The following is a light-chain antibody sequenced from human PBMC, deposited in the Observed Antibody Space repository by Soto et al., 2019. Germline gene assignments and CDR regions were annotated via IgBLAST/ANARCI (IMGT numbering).Light chain of an antibody. CDR3: QQYNDYSN. CDR1: QSISTW. Sequence: DIPITQSPSTLSASVGDRVTITCRASQSISTWLAWYQQKPGKAPKLLISDASHLESGVPSRLTGSGSGTEFTLTISSLQPDDSATFYCQQYNDYSNFGQGTKLEI. V-gene: IGKV1-5*01. CDR2: DAS. J-gene: IGKJ2*01.